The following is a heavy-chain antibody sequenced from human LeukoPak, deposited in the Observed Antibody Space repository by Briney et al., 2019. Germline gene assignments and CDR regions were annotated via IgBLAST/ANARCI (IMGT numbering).Heavy chain of an antibody. J-gene: IGHJ4*02. CDR1: GYIFTSYW. CDR3: ARTSEYSGSDY. CDR2: IYPGDSDT. V-gene: IGHV5-51*01. D-gene: IGHD5-12*01. Sequence: GESLKISCRASGYIFTSYWIGWVRQMPGKGLEWMGIIYPGDSDTRYSPSFQGQVTISADKSISTAYLQWSSLKASDTAMYYCARTSEYSGSDYWGQGTLVTVSS.